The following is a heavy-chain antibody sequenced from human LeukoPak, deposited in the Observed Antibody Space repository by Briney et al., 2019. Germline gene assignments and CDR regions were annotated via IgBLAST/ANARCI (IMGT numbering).Heavy chain of an antibody. D-gene: IGHD1-26*01. CDR3: ARRRYSGSPNWFDP. CDR1: GHSFTNHW. CDR2: INLGDSDT. V-gene: IGHV5-51*01. J-gene: IGHJ5*02. Sequence: GESLQISCEASGHSFTNHWIGWVRQMPGKGLEWMGIINLGDSDTKYSPSFQGQVTISLDKSISTAYLQWRSLKASGTAMYYCARRRYSGSPNWFDPWGQGTLVTVSS.